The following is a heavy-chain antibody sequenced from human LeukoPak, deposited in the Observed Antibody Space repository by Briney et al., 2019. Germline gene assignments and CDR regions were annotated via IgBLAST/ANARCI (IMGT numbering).Heavy chain of an antibody. CDR2: IKQDGSEK. CDR3: ARDSSPGYYDYVWGTYPRY. Sequence: GGSLRLSCAASGFTFSNYWMSWVCQAPGKGLEWVANIKQDGSEKYYMDSVKGRFTISRDNAKSSLFLQMNSLRAEDTAVYYCARDSSPGYYDYVWGTYPRYWGQGTLVTVSS. V-gene: IGHV3-7*05. J-gene: IGHJ4*02. CDR1: GFTFSNYW. D-gene: IGHD3-16*02.